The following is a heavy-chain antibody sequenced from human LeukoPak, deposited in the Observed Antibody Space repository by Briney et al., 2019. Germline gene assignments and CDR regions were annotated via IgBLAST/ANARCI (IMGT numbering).Heavy chain of an antibody. CDR2: MNPNSANT. D-gene: IGHD2-2*01. CDR3: ARAIRYQLLSDY. J-gene: IGHJ4*02. CDR1: GYTFSTYD. Sequence: ASVKVSCKTCGYTFSTYDINWLRQAAGQGLEWMGWMNPNSANTGFAQKFQGRAAITRDTSTATAYLELSGLTSEDTAVYYCARAIRYQLLSDYWGQGTLVTVSS. V-gene: IGHV1-8*02.